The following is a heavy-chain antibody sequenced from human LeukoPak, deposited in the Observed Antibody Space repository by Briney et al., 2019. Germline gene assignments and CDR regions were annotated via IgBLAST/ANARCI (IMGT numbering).Heavy chain of an antibody. CDR3: AKGYYGGSATHFDS. V-gene: IGHV3-23*01. CDR2: ISGSGSGT. D-gene: IGHD4-23*01. J-gene: IGHJ4*02. Sequence: GGSLRLSCAASGFTFNNHPMSWVRQAPGKGLEWVSAISGSGSGTYYADSVEGRFTISRDNSKNTLFLEMNSLRAEDTALYYCAKGYYGGSATHFDSWGQGIVVTVSS. CDR1: GFTFNNHP.